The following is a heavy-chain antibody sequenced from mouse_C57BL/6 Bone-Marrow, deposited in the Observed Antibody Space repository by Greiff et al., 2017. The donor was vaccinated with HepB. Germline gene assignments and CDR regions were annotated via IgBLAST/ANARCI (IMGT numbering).Heavy chain of an antibody. CDR3: ARDHYGLAY. V-gene: IGHV5-16*01. Sequence: EVKLMESEGGLVQPGSSMKLSCTASGFTFSDYYMAWVRQVPEKGLEWVANINYDGSSTYYLDSLKSRFIISRDNAKNILYLQMSSLKSEDTATYYCARDHYGLAYWGQGTLVTVSA. D-gene: IGHD1-1*02. CDR2: INYDGSST. J-gene: IGHJ3*01. CDR1: GFTFSDYY.